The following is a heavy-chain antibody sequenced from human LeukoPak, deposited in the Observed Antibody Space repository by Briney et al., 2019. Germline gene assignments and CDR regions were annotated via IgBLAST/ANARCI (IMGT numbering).Heavy chain of an antibody. CDR3: ASDSGYDSPPYYYYMDV. CDR2: MNPNSGNT. D-gene: IGHD5-12*01. J-gene: IGHJ6*03. CDR1: GYTFTNYD. V-gene: IGHV1-8*03. Sequence: ASVKVSCKASGYTFTNYDINWVRQATGQGLEWMGWMNPNSGNTGYAQKFQGRVTITRNTSISTAYMELSSLRSEDTAVYYCASDSGYDSPPYYYYMDVWGKGTTVTVSS.